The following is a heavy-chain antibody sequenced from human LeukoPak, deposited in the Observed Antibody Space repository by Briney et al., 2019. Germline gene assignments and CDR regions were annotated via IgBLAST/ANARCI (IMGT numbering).Heavy chain of an antibody. Sequence: GGSLRLSCAASGITFRNYGMQWVRQAPGKGLEWVAVIWYDGSNKYYGDSVKGRFTISRDNSKNMVYLQMNSLRDGDTAVYYCANVVGVGGRGYYFDYWGQGTRVTVSP. D-gene: IGHD1-1*01. CDR1: GITFRNYG. J-gene: IGHJ4*02. CDR2: IWYDGSNK. V-gene: IGHV3-33*06. CDR3: ANVVGVGGRGYYFDY.